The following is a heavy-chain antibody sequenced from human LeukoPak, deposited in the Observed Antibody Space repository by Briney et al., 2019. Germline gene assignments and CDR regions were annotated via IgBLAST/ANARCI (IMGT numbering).Heavy chain of an antibody. CDR2: IYYSGSA. D-gene: IGHD3-10*01. CDR1: GGSISSYY. Sequence: SSETLSLTCTVSGGSISSYYWSWIRQPPGKGLEWIGYIYYSGSANYNPSLKSRLTISVDTSKNQFSLKLSSVPAAAPAVSYLARVGKNFMVRGLGYYYMDVWAKGTTVTVSS. V-gene: IGHV4-59*01. CDR3: ARVGKNFMVRGLGYYYMDV. J-gene: IGHJ6*03.